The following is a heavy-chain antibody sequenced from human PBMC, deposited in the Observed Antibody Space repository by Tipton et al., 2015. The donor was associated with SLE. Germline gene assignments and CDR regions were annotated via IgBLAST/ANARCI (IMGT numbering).Heavy chain of an antibody. Sequence: TLSLTCTVSGGYISSHYWSWIRQPPGKGLEWIGDIYYSGSTNYNPSLKSRVTISVDTSKNQFSLKLSSVTAADTAVYYCARGSDYGSGSVYWGQGTLVPVSS. CDR2: IYYSGST. V-gene: IGHV4-59*11. D-gene: IGHD3-10*01. CDR3: ARGSDYGSGSVY. J-gene: IGHJ4*02. CDR1: GGYISSHY.